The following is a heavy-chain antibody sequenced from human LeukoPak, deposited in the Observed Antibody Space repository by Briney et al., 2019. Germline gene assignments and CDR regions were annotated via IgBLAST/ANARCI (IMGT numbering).Heavy chain of an antibody. J-gene: IGHJ4*02. Sequence: PGGSLRLSCAASGFTFSSYGMNWVRQAPGKGLQWVSAISSSGGSTYYADSVKGRFTISRDNSKNTLYLQLNSLRAEDTAVYYCAKIPYTSSWYGYWGQGTLVTVS. CDR3: AKIPYTSSWYGY. V-gene: IGHV3-23*01. D-gene: IGHD6-13*01. CDR2: ISSSGGST. CDR1: GFTFSSYG.